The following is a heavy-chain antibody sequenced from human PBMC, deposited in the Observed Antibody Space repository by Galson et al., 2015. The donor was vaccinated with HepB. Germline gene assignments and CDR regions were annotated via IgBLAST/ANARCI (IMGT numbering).Heavy chain of an antibody. CDR1: GYSFTSYW. CDR3: ARRNSSSWYDGDFDY. V-gene: IGHV5-51*01. D-gene: IGHD6-13*01. CDR2: IYPGDSDT. Sequence: QSGAEVKKPGESLKISCKGSGYSFTSYWIGWVRQMPGKGLEWMGIIYPGDSDTRYSPSFQGQVTISADKSISTAYLQWSSLKASDTAMYYCARRNSSSWYDGDFDYWGQGTLVTVSS. J-gene: IGHJ4*02.